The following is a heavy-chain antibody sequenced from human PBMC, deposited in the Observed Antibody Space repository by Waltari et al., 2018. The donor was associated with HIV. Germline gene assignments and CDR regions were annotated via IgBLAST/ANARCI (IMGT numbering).Heavy chain of an antibody. Sequence: QVQLVESGGGVVQPGGSLRLSCAASGFTFSSYGMHWVRQAPGKGLEWVAFIRYDGSNKYYADSVKGRFTISRDNSKNTLYLQMNSLRAEDTAVYYCAKDYGDYLDYWGQGTLVTVSS. CDR2: IRYDGSNK. D-gene: IGHD4-17*01. J-gene: IGHJ4*02. V-gene: IGHV3-30*02. CDR1: GFTFSSYG. CDR3: AKDYGDYLDY.